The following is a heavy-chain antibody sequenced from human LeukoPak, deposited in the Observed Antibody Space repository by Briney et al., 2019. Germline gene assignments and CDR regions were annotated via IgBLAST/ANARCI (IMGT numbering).Heavy chain of an antibody. V-gene: IGHV3-30*03. CDR2: ILYDGSMQ. CDR3: ARVNDYDSGSLYRPIDY. J-gene: IGHJ4*02. Sequence: GGSLRLSCAASGFTFSSYSMHWVRQAPGKGLEWLAVILYDGSMQYYAESMKGRLTISRDNSRNTVYMQMSSLRTEDTAVYSCARVNDYDSGSLYRPIDYWGQGTLVTVSS. D-gene: IGHD3-10*01. CDR1: GFTFSSYS.